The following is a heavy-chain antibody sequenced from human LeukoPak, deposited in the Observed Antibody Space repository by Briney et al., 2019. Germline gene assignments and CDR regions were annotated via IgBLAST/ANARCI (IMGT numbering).Heavy chain of an antibody. CDR3: ARNLYYYDSSGCPDY. J-gene: IGHJ4*02. V-gene: IGHV1-18*01. D-gene: IGHD3-22*01. CDR2: ISAYNGNT. Sequence: VASVKVSCKASGYTFTSYDINWVRQATGQGLEWMGWISAYNGNTNYAQKLQGRVTMTTDTSTSTAYMELRSLRSDDTAVYYCARNLYYYDSSGCPDYWGQGTQVTVSS. CDR1: GYTFTSYD.